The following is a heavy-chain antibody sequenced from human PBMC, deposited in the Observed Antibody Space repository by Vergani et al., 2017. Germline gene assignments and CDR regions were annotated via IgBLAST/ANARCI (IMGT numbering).Heavy chain of an antibody. V-gene: IGHV3-21*01. CDR2: ISSSSSYI. CDR1: GFTFSSYS. Sequence: EVQLLESGGGLVQPGGSLRLSCAASGFTFSSYSMNWVRQAPGKGLEWVSSISSSSSYIYYADSVKGRFTISRDNAKNSLYLQMNSLRAEDTAVYYCARANQDYYDSSGYFYWGQGTLVTVSS. D-gene: IGHD3-22*01. CDR3: ARANQDYYDSSGYFY. J-gene: IGHJ4*02.